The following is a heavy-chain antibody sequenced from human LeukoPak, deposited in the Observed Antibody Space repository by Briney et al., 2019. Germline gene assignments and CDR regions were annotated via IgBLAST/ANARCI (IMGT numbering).Heavy chain of an antibody. Sequence: GGSLRLSCVASGFTFSTYGMSWVRQAPGKGLEWVAAVSSTGSGTYYPDSLKGRFIISRDNSQNTVFLQMNSLRPEDTAFYFCAKDGPLLWFGPTDAWRQGILVTVSS. CDR3: AKDGPLLWFGPTDA. J-gene: IGHJ5*02. V-gene: IGHV3-23*01. D-gene: IGHD3-10*01. CDR1: GFTFSTYG. CDR2: VSSTGSGT.